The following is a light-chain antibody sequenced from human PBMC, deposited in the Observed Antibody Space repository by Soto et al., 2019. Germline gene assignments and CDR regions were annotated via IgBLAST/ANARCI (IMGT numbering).Light chain of an antibody. CDR3: MQALQSTWT. CDR2: LGS. J-gene: IGKJ1*01. CDR1: QSLLHSNGYNY. V-gene: IGKV2-28*01. Sequence: DFVMTQSPLSLPVTPGEPASISCRSSQSLLHSNGYNYLDWYLQKPGQSPQLLIYLGSNRASGVPDRFSGSGSGTEFTRKISRVEAEDFGVYYCMQALQSTWTFGQGTKVEIK.